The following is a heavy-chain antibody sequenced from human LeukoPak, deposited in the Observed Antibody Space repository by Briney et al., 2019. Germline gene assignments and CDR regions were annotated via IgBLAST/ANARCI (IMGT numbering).Heavy chain of an antibody. CDR3: ARDSGSYQGGFDY. Sequence: SETLSLTCAVYGGSFSGYYWSWICQPPGKGLEWIGEINHSGSTNYNPSLKSRVTISVDTSKNQFSLKLSSVTAADTAVYYCARDSGSYQGGFDYWGQGTLVTVSS. V-gene: IGHV4-34*01. CDR2: INHSGST. CDR1: GGSFSGYY. D-gene: IGHD1-26*01. J-gene: IGHJ4*02.